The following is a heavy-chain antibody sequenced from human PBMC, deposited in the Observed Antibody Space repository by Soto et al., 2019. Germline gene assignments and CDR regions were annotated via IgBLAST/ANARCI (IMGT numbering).Heavy chain of an antibody. Sequence: SVKVSCKASGGTFSSYAISWVRQAPGQGLEWMGGVIPIFGTANYAQKFQGRVTITADESTSTAYMELSSLRSEDTAVYYCARTYYYDSSGYYPFDYWGQGTLVTVSS. V-gene: IGHV1-69*13. CDR3: ARTYYYDSSGYYPFDY. D-gene: IGHD3-22*01. CDR1: GGTFSSYA. J-gene: IGHJ4*02. CDR2: VIPIFGTA.